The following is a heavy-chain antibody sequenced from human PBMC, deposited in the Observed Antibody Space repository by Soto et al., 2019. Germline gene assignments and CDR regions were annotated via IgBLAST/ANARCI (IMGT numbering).Heavy chain of an antibody. V-gene: IGHV3-21*01. CDR2: ITGSSNYI. CDR1: GFTFSSYS. D-gene: IGHD3-10*01. J-gene: IGHJ4*02. CDR3: ARDTNFYASGSGVDY. Sequence: EVQLVESGGGLVKPGGSLRLSCAASGFTFSSYSMNWVRQAPGKGLEWVSSITGSSNYIHHGDSVKGRFTISRDNAQSSLYLQMNSLRGEDTAVYYCARDTNFYASGSGVDYWGQGTLVTVSS.